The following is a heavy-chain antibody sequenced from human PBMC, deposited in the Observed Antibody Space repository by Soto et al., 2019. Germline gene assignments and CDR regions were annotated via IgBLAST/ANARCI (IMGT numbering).Heavy chain of an antibody. J-gene: IGHJ4*02. Sequence: SVKVSCKASGCTFSTYVITWVRQAPGQGLEWMGGIIPIFGTPHYAQKFQGRASITADEYTSTAYMELSSLRSDDTAVYYCARPTLEYYYGNCGYSSDYWGQGTLVAVSS. CDR1: GCTFSTYV. V-gene: IGHV1-69*13. D-gene: IGHD3-22*01. CDR3: ARPTLEYYYGNCGYSSDY. CDR2: IIPIFGTP.